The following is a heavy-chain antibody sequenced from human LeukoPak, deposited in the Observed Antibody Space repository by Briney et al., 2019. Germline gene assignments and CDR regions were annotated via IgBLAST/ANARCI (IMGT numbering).Heavy chain of an antibody. CDR3: ARAGSSSRWVNDY. Sequence: GASVKVSCKASGYTFTGYYMHWVRQAPGQGLEWMGWINPNSGGTNYAQKFQGRVTMTRDTSISPAYMELSRLTSDDTAVYYCARAGSSSRWVNDYWGQGTLVTVSS. J-gene: IGHJ4*02. V-gene: IGHV1-2*02. D-gene: IGHD6-13*01. CDR1: GYTFTGYY. CDR2: INPNSGGT.